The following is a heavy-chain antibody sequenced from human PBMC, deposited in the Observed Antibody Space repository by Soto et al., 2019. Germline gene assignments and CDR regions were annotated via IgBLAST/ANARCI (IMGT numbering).Heavy chain of an antibody. J-gene: IGHJ6*02. V-gene: IGHV4-30-4*01. Sequence: SETLSLTCTVSGGSISSGDYYWSWIRQPPGKGLEWIGYIYYSGSTYYNPSLKSRVTISVDTSKNQFSLKLSSVTAADTAVYYCARCITMVRGVIIPPDGMDVRGQGTTVTVSS. CDR3: ARCITMVRGVIIPPDGMDV. CDR1: GGSISSGDYY. D-gene: IGHD3-10*01. CDR2: IYYSGST.